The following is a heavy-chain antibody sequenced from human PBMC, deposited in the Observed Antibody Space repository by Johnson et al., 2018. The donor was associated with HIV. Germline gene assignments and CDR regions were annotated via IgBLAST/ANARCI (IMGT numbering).Heavy chain of an antibody. CDR1: GFTFDDYG. J-gene: IGHJ3*02. D-gene: IGHD3-10*01. CDR3: ASLVPYYYGRGAFDI. CDR2: INWNGGST. Sequence: VQLVESGGGVVRPGGSLRLSCAASGFTFDDYGMSWVRQAPGKGLEWVSGINWNGGSTGYADSGKGRFTISRDNAKNSLYLKMNSLRAEDTALYYCASLVPYYYGRGAFDIWGQGTMVTVSS. V-gene: IGHV3-20*04.